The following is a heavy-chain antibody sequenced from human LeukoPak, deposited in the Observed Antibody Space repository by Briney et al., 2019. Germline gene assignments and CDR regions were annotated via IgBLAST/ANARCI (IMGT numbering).Heavy chain of an antibody. J-gene: IGHJ4*02. V-gene: IGHV3-23*01. D-gene: IGHD5-18*01. Sequence: GGSLRLSCAASGFTFSSYAMSWVRQAPGKGLEWVSAISGSGGSTYYADSVKGRFTISRDNSKNTLHLQMNSLRAEDTAVYYCAKVGYSYGSALDYWGQGTLVTVSS. CDR2: ISGSGGST. CDR3: AKVGYSYGSALDY. CDR1: GFTFSSYA.